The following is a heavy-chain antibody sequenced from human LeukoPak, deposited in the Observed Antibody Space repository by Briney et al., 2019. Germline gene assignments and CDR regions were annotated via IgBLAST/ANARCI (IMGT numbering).Heavy chain of an antibody. J-gene: IGHJ4*02. V-gene: IGHV1-24*01. CDR3: ATAERYYYDSSGYYWDY. Sequence: ASMKVSCKVSGYTLTELSMHWVRQAPGKGLEWMGGFDPEDGETIYAQKFQGRVTMTEDTSTDTAYMELSSLRSEDTAVYYCATAERYYYDSSGYYWDYWGQGTLVTVSS. D-gene: IGHD3-22*01. CDR2: FDPEDGET. CDR1: GYTLTELS.